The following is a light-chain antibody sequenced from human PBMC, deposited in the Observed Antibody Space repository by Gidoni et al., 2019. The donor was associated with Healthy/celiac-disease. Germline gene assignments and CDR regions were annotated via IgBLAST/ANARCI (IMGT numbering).Light chain of an antibody. J-gene: IGLJ1*01. CDR1: SSNIGNKY. CDR3: GTWDSSLSAGYV. CDR2: DNN. V-gene: IGLV1-51*01. Sequence: QSVLTQPPSVSAAPGQKVTISCSGSSSNIGNKYVSWYQQLPGTAPKLLIYDNNKRPSGIPDRFSGSKSGTSATLGSTGLQTGDEADYYCGTWDSSLSAGYVFGTGTKVTVL.